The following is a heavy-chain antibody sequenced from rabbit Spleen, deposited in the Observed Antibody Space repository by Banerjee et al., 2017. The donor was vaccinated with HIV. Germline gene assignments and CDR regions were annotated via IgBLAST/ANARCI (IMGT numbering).Heavy chain of an antibody. CDR2: IEVGSSGFT. V-gene: IGHV1S40*01. Sequence: QSLEESGGDRVKPGASLTLTCTASGVSFSFSSYMCWARQAPGKGLEWIACIEVGSSGFTYFATWAKGRFTISKSSSTTVTLQVTRLTAADTATYFCARDTSSSFSSYGMDLWGPGTLVTVS. D-gene: IGHD1-1*01. CDR3: ARDTSSSFSSYGMDL. J-gene: IGHJ6*01. CDR1: GVSFSFSSY.